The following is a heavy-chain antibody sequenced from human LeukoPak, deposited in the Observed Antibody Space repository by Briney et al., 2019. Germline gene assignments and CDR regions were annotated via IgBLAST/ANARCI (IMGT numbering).Heavy chain of an antibody. J-gene: IGHJ6*02. CDR1: GFTFSGYG. Sequence: GGSLRLSCAASGFTFSGYGMVWVRQAPGKGLEWVALIWYDGGNRYCADSVKGRFTVSRDNSRDTLYLQMNSLRVEDTAVYYCARVLRSGYGMDVWGQGTTVTVSS. CDR2: IWYDGGNR. CDR3: ARVLRSGYGMDV. V-gene: IGHV3-33*01.